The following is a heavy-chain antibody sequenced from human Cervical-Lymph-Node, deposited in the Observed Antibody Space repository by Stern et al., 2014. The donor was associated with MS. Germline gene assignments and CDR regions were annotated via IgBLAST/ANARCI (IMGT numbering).Heavy chain of an antibody. V-gene: IGHV3-11*01. D-gene: IGHD6-19*01. J-gene: IGHJ4*02. CDR3: ARDSPSWGWCFDF. CDR2: ISSSGSTI. CDR1: GFTFSDYY. Sequence: VQLVESGGGLVKPGGSLRLSCAASGFTFSDYYMRWIRQAPGKGLEWVSYISSSGSTISYAGSVKGRFAISSDNDMNSLYLQMNSLRAEDTAVYYCARDSPSWGWCFDFWGQGTLVTVSS.